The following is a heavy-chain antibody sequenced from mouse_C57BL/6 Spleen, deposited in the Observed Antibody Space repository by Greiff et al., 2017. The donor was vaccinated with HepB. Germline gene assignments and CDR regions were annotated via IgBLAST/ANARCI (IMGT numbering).Heavy chain of an antibody. D-gene: IGHD1-1*01. Sequence: EVQLQQSGTVLARPGASVKMSCKTSGYTFTSYWMHWVKQRPGQGLEWIGAIYPGNSDTSYNQKFKGKAKLTAVTSASTAYMELSSLTNEDSAVYYCTRSKDYYGSSSYAMDYWGQGTSVTVSS. V-gene: IGHV1-5*01. CDR2: IYPGNSDT. CDR1: GYTFTSYW. CDR3: TRSKDYYGSSSYAMDY. J-gene: IGHJ4*01.